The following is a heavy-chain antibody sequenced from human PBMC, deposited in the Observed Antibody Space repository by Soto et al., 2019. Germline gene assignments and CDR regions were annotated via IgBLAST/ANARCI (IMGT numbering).Heavy chain of an antibody. D-gene: IGHD6-13*01. CDR1: GYTFTSYD. Sequence: ASVKVSCKASGYTFTSYDINWVRQATGQGLEWMGWMNPNSGNTGYAQKLQGRVTMTRNTSISTAYMELSSLRSEDTAVYYCARAANIASAGPYYHYYYFMDVWGKGTTVTVSS. CDR3: ARAANIASAGPYYHYYYFMDV. J-gene: IGHJ6*03. V-gene: IGHV1-8*01. CDR2: MNPNSGNT.